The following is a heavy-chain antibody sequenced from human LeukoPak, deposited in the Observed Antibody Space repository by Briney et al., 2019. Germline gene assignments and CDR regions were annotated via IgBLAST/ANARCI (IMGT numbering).Heavy chain of an antibody. J-gene: IGHJ4*02. CDR2: IYYNGST. V-gene: IGHV4-59*01. CDR3: ASGRRAGWNSQPPDY. CDR1: GGSISRYY. D-gene: IGHD1/OR15-1a*01. Sequence: SETLSLTCTVSGGSISRYYWSWIRQPPGKGLEWIGFIYYNGSTNYIPSVKSRVTISVDTSKNQFSLKLTSVTAADTAVYFCASGRRAGWNSQPPDYWGQGTLVTVSS.